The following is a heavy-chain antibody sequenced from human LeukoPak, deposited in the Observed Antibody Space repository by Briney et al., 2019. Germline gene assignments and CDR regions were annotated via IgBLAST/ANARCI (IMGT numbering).Heavy chain of an antibody. Sequence: SETLSLTCTVSGGSISSYYWSWIRQPAGKGLEWIGRIYTSGSTYYNPSLKSRVTMSVDTSKNQFSLKLSSVTAADTAVYYCARDYSNYGGYYYYYYMDVWGKGTTVTVSS. CDR3: ARDYSNYGGYYYYYYMDV. J-gene: IGHJ6*03. CDR1: GGSISSYY. V-gene: IGHV4-4*07. CDR2: IYTSGST. D-gene: IGHD4-11*01.